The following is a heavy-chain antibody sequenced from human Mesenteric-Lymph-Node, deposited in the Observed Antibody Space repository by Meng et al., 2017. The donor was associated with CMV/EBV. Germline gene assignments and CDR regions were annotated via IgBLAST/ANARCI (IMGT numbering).Heavy chain of an antibody. CDR1: GYTFSNYE. J-gene: IGHJ4*02. CDR2: INPSGGDT. CDR3: ARMYNSGWPFDY. V-gene: IGHV1-46*04. D-gene: IGHD6-19*01. Sequence: SCKASGYTFSNYEMHWVRQAPGQGLEWMGIINPSGGDTTYGQKLQGRVALTRDTSTNIVYMELSSLRFEDTAVYYCARMYNSGWPFDYWGQGTLVTVSS.